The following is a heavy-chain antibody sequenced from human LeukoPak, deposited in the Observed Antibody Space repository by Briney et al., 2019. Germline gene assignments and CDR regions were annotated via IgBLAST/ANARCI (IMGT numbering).Heavy chain of an antibody. J-gene: IGHJ5*02. CDR1: GYTFTGYY. Sequence: ASVKVSCKASGYTFTGYYMHWVRQAPGQGLEWMGWINPNSGGTNYARKFQGRVTMTRDTSISTAYMELSRLRSDDTAVYYCARAGDIVVVPADYNWFDPWGQGTLVTVSS. V-gene: IGHV1-2*02. CDR2: INPNSGGT. D-gene: IGHD2-2*01. CDR3: ARAGDIVVVPADYNWFDP.